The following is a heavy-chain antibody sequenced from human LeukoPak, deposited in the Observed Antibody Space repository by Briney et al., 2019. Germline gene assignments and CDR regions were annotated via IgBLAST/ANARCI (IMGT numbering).Heavy chain of an antibody. J-gene: IGHJ4*02. D-gene: IGHD3-22*01. Sequence: PSETLSLTCAVYGGSFSGYYWSWIRQPPGKGLEWIGEIEHSGSTNYNPSLKSRVTISVDTSKNQFSLNLSSVTAADTAVYYCARALPPVTYYDSSGGYYFDYWGQGTLVTVSS. V-gene: IGHV4-34*01. CDR1: GGSFSGYY. CDR2: IEHSGST. CDR3: ARALPPVTYYDSSGGYYFDY.